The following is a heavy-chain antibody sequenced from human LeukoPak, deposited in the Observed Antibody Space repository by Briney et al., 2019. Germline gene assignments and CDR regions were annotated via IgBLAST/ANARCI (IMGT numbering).Heavy chain of an antibody. CDR2: INPSGGST. CDR1: GYTFTSYY. CDR3: ARDQSPPDYYDSSGYYS. V-gene: IGHV1-46*01. J-gene: IGHJ4*02. D-gene: IGHD3-22*01. Sequence: VASVKVSCKASGYTFTSYYMHWVRQAPGQGLEWMGIINPSGGSTSYAQKFQGRVTMTRDTSTSTVYMELSSLRSEDTAVYYCARDQSPPDYYDSSGYYSWGQGTLVTVSS.